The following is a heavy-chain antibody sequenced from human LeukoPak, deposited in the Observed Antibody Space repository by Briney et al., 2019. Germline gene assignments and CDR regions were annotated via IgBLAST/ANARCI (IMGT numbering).Heavy chain of an antibody. D-gene: IGHD3-10*01. CDR2: ISYDGSNK. Sequence: PGGSLSLPCEVFGLTFRSFARGWVRQAPGKGLEWVAVISYDGSNKYYADSVKGRFTISRDNSKNTLYLQMNSLRAEDTAVYYYARRGAIDYWGQGTLVTVSS. CDR1: GLTFRSFA. V-gene: IGHV3-30-3*01. CDR3: ARRGAIDY. J-gene: IGHJ4*02.